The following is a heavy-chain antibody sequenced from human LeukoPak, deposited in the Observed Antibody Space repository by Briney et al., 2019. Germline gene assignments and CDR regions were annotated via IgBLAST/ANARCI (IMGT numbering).Heavy chain of an antibody. CDR3: ARVVGRIAVAGRLSAGMDV. CDR1: GFTFDDYD. Sequence: GGSLRLSCAASGFTFDDYDMSWVRQVPGKGLEWVSAINWNGASTGYADSVKGRFTISRDNAKNSLYLQMNSLSAEDTAVYYCARVVGRIAVAGRLSAGMDVWGQGTTVTVSS. D-gene: IGHD6-19*01. CDR2: INWNGAST. J-gene: IGHJ6*02. V-gene: IGHV3-20*04.